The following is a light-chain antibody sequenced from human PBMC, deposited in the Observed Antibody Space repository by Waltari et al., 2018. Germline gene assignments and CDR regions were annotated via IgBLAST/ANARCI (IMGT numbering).Light chain of an antibody. CDR3: AAWDDSLNGVV. CDR1: SSNIASNT. J-gene: IGLJ2*01. CDR2: SNN. V-gene: IGLV1-44*01. Sequence: QSVLTQPPSASGTPGQRVTISCSGSSSNIASNTVNWYQQLPRTAPKLLIYSNNQRPSGVPDRFSGSKSGTSASLAISGLQSEDEADYYCAAWDDSLNGVVFGGGTKLTVL.